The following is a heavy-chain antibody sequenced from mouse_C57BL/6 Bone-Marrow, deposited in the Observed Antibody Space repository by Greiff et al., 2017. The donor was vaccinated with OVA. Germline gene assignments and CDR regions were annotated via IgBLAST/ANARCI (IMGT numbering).Heavy chain of an antibody. CDR1: GFTFSSYG. J-gene: IGHJ4*01. CDR3: ARPFITTVGYAMDY. V-gene: IGHV5-6*02. Sequence: DVMLVESGGDLVKPGGSLKLSCAASGFTFSSYGMSWVRQTPDKRLEWVATISSGGSYTYYPDSVKGRFTISRDNAKNTLYLQMSSLKSEDTAMYYCARPFITTVGYAMDYWGQGTSVTVSS. CDR2: ISSGGSYT. D-gene: IGHD1-1*01.